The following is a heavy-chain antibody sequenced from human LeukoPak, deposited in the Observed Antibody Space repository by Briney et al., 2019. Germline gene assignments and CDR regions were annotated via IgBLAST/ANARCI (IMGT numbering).Heavy chain of an antibody. CDR3: ARDAITMVRGVFGY. D-gene: IGHD3-10*01. CDR1: GFTVSSNY. CDR2: IYDNGYT. J-gene: IGHJ4*02. V-gene: IGHV3-53*01. Sequence: GGSLRLSCAASGFTVSSNYIIWVRQAPGQGLEWVSVIYDNGYTYYADSVKGRFTISRGNAKNSLYLQMNSLRAEDTAIYYCARDAITMVRGVFGYWGQGTLVTVSS.